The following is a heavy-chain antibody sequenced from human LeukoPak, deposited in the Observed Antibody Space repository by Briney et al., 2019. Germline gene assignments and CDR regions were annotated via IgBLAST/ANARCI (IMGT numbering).Heavy chain of an antibody. CDR2: IKQDGSEK. CDR3: ARDGTKYDILTGGVDY. Sequence: GGSLRLSCAASGFTFSRYWMSWVRQAPGKGLEWVANIKQDGSEKYYVDSVKGRFTISRDNAKNSLYLQMNSLRAEDTAVYYCARDGTKYDILTGGVDYWGQGTLVTVSS. D-gene: IGHD3-9*01. V-gene: IGHV3-7*01. J-gene: IGHJ4*02. CDR1: GFTFSRYW.